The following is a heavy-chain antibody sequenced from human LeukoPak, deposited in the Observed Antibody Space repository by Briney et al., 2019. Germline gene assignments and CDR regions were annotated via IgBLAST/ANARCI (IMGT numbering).Heavy chain of an antibody. V-gene: IGHV1-18*01. D-gene: IGHD3-3*01. CDR3: ARDGGAYDFWSGNNWFDP. Sequence: GASVKVSCKASGYTFNSYGISWVRQAPGQGLEWMGWISAYNGNTNYAQKLQGRVTMTTDTSTSTAYTELRSLRSDDTAVYYCARDGGAYDFWSGNNWFDPWGQGTLVTVSS. CDR1: GYTFNSYG. J-gene: IGHJ5*02. CDR2: ISAYNGNT.